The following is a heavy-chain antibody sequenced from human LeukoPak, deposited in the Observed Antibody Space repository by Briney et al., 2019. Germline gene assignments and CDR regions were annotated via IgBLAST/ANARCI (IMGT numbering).Heavy chain of an antibody. CDR2: ISSDGSNK. CDR3: ARGLAYNFDSSAYFLDY. Sequence: GGSLRLSCATSGFTFSSYAMHWVRHAPGKGLEWVAVISSDGSNKYYADSVKGRFTISRDNSKNTLYLQMNSLRAEDTAVYYCARGLAYNFDSSAYFLDYWGQGTLVTVSS. V-gene: IGHV3-30*04. D-gene: IGHD3-22*01. J-gene: IGHJ4*02. CDR1: GFTFSSYA.